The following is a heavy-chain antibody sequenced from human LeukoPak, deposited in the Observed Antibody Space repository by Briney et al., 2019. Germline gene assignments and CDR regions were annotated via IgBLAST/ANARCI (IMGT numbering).Heavy chain of an antibody. J-gene: IGHJ4*02. CDR1: GGSISSYY. V-gene: IGHV4-59*01. Sequence: SETLSLTCTVSGGSISSYYWSWIRQPPGKGLEWIGYIYYSGSTNYNPSLKSRVTISVDTSKNQFSLKLSSVTAADTAVYYCARGPSYYYDSSGYDSPFDYWGQGTLVTVSS. CDR2: IYYSGST. D-gene: IGHD3-22*01. CDR3: ARGPSYYYDSSGYDSPFDY.